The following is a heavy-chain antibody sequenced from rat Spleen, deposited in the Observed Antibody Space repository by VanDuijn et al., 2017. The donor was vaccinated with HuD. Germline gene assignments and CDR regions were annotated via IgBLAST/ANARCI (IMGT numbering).Heavy chain of an antibody. Sequence: EVQLVESGGGLVQPGRSLKLSCAASGFTFSDYYMAWVRQAPTKGLEWVASINYDGGSTDYRDSVKGRFIISRDNAKSTLFLQMDSLRSEDTATYYCARPNYGYPFAYWGQGTLVTVSS. J-gene: IGHJ3*01. CDR3: ARPNYGYPFAY. CDR2: INYDGGST. V-gene: IGHV5-20*01. CDR1: GFTFSDYY. D-gene: IGHD1-11*01.